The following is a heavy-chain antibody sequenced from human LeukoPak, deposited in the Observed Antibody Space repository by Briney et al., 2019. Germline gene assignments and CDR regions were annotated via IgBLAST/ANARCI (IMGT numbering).Heavy chain of an antibody. V-gene: IGHV3-9*01. J-gene: IGHJ3*02. CDR2: ISWNSGTI. CDR3: VKGAAYHLGDAFDI. D-gene: IGHD2-15*01. CDR1: GFTFDDYV. Sequence: GGSLRLSCAASGFTFDDYVMNWVRHAPGKGLEWVSGISWNSGTIGYADSVKGRFTISRDNAKNSLYLQMNSLRAEDTALYYCVKGAAYHLGDAFDIWGQGTMVTVSS.